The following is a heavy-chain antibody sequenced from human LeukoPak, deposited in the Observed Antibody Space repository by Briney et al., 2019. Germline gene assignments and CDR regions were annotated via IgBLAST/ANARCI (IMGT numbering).Heavy chain of an antibody. J-gene: IGHJ4*02. CDR3: ARNDYGDAYYFDY. CDR2: INPSGGST. Sequence: ASVKVSCKSSGYXFTTYYMHWVRQAPGQGLEWMGIINPSGGSTTYAQKFEGRVTLTRDTSTSTVYMEVMSLRFEDTAVYYCARNDYGDAYYFDYWGQGTLVTVSS. D-gene: IGHD4-17*01. V-gene: IGHV1-46*01. CDR1: GYXFTTYY.